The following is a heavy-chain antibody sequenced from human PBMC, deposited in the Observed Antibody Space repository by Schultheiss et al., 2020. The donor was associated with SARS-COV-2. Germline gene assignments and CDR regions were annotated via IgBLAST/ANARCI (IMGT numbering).Heavy chain of an antibody. CDR1: GFTFSSYS. V-gene: IGHV3-48*04. CDR3: ARYCSGGSCYSYAPALNDAFDI. J-gene: IGHJ3*02. CDR2: ISSSGSTI. Sequence: GGSLRLSCAASGFTFSSYSMNWVSQAPGKGLEWVSYISSSGSTIYYADSVKGRFTISRDNAKNSLYLQMNSLRAEDTAVYYCARYCSGGSCYSYAPALNDAFDIWGQGTMVTVSS. D-gene: IGHD2-15*01.